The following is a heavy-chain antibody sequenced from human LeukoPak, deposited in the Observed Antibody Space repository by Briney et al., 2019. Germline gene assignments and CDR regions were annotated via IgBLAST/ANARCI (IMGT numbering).Heavy chain of an antibody. J-gene: IGHJ3*02. CDR1: GNSISSGNYY. D-gene: IGHD3-22*01. Sequence: PSETLSLTCTVSGNSISSGNYYWSWIRQPAGKGLEWIGRIYSSGSTNYNPSLKSRVTISVDTSQNQFSLKLSSVTAADTAVYYCARARGLYDSSGYPLDAFDIWGQGTMVTVSS. CDR3: ARARGLYDSSGYPLDAFDI. V-gene: IGHV4-61*02. CDR2: IYSSGST.